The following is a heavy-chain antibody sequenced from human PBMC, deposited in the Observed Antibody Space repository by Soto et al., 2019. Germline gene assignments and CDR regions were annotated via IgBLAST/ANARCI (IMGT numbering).Heavy chain of an antibody. CDR3: ARGSYGDYSFYYFDY. CDR1: GYTFTSYG. V-gene: IGHV1-18*01. J-gene: IGHJ4*02. CDR2: IGAYNGNT. D-gene: IGHD4-17*01. Sequence: ASVKVSCKASGYTFTSYGISWVRQAPGQGLEWMGWIGAYNGNTNYAQKLQGRVTMTTDTSTSTAYMELRSLRSDDTAVYYCARGSYGDYSFYYFDYWGQGTLVTVSS.